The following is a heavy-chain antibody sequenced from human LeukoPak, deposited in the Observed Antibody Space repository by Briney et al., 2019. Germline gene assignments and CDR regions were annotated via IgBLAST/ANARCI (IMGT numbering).Heavy chain of an antibody. V-gene: IGHV1-2*02. D-gene: IGHD7-27*01. CDR3: AIQPWGSGNNWYFDL. J-gene: IGHJ2*01. CDR1: GYTFSGFY. Sequence: GASVRVSCKPSGYTFSGFYIHWVRQAPGQGLEWMGGISPNSGGTDYAQRFQGRVTMTRDTSISTAYMELSSLRSDDTAVYYCAIQPWGSGNNWYFDLWGRGTLVTVSS. CDR2: ISPNSGGT.